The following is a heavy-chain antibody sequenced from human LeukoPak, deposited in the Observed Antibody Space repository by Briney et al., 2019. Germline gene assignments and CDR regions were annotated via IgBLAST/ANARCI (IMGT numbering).Heavy chain of an antibody. CDR3: ARDLDILTKGEFDY. V-gene: IGHV3-30*03. Sequence: PGGSLRLSCAASGFTFSSYGMHWVRQAPGKGLEWVAVISYDGSNKYYADSVKGRFTISRDNSKNTLYLQMNSLRAEDTAVYYCARDLDILTKGEFDYWGQGTLVTVSS. CDR1: GFTFSSYG. J-gene: IGHJ4*02. CDR2: ISYDGSNK. D-gene: IGHD3-9*01.